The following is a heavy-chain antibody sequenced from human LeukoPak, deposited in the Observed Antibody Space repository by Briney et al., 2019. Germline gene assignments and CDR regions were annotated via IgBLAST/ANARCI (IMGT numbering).Heavy chain of an antibody. CDR3: ARADGSGSYSLPYYFDY. CDR1: GYSFTSYG. J-gene: IGHJ4*02. Sequence: ASVKVSCKAAGYSFTSYGLNWVRQAPGQGLEWMGWMNPNSGNTGYAQNFQGRVTMTRNTSISTAYMELSSLRSEDTAVYYCARADGSGSYSLPYYFDYWGQGTLVTVSS. V-gene: IGHV1-8*02. CDR2: MNPNSGNT. D-gene: IGHD3-10*01.